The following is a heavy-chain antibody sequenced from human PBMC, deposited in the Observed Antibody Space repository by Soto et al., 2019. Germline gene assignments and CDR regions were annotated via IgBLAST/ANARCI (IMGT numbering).Heavy chain of an antibody. J-gene: IGHJ4*02. CDR3: AKVHGSGSYNNFPDY. D-gene: IGHD3-10*01. Sequence: GALRLSCAASGFPFSSYAMTWVRQAPGKGLEWVSLIGGSGGSTYYADSVKGRFTISRDNSRDTLYLQMNSLRAGDTAVYYCAKVHGSGSYNNFPDYWGQGILVTVYS. V-gene: IGHV3-23*01. CDR2: IGGSGGST. CDR1: GFPFSSYA.